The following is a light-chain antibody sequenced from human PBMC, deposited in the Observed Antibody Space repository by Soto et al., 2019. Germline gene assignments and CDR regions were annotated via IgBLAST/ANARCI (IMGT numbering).Light chain of an antibody. CDR3: QQYNSYPFT. CDR2: GAS. J-gene: IGKJ3*01. Sequence: DIQMTQSPSSLSASVGDRVTITCRASRGISNYLAWFQQTPGKAPQFLIYGASSLQSGVPSKFSGSGSGTEFTLTISSLQPEDFGTYYCQQYNSYPFTFGPGTKVDIK. CDR1: RGISNY. V-gene: IGKV1-16*02.